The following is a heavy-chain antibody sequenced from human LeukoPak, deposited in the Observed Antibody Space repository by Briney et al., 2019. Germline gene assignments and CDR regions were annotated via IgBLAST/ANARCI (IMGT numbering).Heavy chain of an antibody. V-gene: IGHV1-2*06. CDR3: ARDEQIPDIVVVVAATYYYGMDV. CDR2: INPNGGGT. D-gene: IGHD2-15*01. J-gene: IGHJ6*02. CDR1: GYTFTGYY. Sequence: ASVKVSCKASGYTFTGYYMHWVRQAPGQGLEWMGRINPNGGGTNYAQKFQGRVTMTRDTSISTAYMELSRLRSDDTAVYYCARDEQIPDIVVVVAATYYYGMDVWGQGTTVTVSS.